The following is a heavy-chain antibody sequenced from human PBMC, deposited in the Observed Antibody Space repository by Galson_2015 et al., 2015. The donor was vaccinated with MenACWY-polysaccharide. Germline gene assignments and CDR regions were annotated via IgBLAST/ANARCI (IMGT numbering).Heavy chain of an antibody. CDR2: INSDGSST. CDR1: GFTFSSYW. D-gene: IGHD6-19*01. V-gene: IGHV3-74*01. J-gene: IGHJ4*02. Sequence: SLRLSCAASGFTFSSYWMHWVRQAPGKGLVWVSRINSDGSSTSYADSVKGRFTISRDNAKNPLYLQMNSLRAEDTAVYYCARAWGRTLGDSSVWYVGYWGQGTLVTVSS. CDR3: ARAWGRTLGDSSVWYVGY.